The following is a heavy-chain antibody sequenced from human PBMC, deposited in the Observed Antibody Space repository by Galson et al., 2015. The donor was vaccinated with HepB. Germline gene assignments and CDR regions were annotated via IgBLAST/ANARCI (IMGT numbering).Heavy chain of an antibody. CDR3: ARDNRDNWNYAGVGAFDI. D-gene: IGHD1-7*01. CDR2: IWYDGSNK. V-gene: IGHV3-33*01. J-gene: IGHJ3*02. CDR1: GFTFSSYG. Sequence: SLRLSCAASGFTFSSYGMHWVRQAPGKGLEWVAVIWYDGSNKYYADSVKGRFTISRDNSKNTLYLQMNSLRAEDTAVYYCARDNRDNWNYAGVGAFDIWGQGTMVTVSS.